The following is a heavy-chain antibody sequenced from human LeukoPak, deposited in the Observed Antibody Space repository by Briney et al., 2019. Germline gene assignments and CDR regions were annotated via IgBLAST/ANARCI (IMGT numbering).Heavy chain of an antibody. V-gene: IGHV3-9*01. CDR3: AKDSNLDY. J-gene: IGHJ4*02. Sequence: GGSLRLSCVASGFTFDDYAMHWVRQAPGKGLEWVSGISWNSGTIGYADSVKGRFTISRDNAKNSLYLQMNSLRAEDTALYYCAKDSNLDYWGQGTLVTVSS. CDR1: GFTFDDYA. CDR2: ISWNSGTI.